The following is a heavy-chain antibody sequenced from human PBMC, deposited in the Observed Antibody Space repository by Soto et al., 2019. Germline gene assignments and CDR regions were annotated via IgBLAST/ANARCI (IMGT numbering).Heavy chain of an antibody. CDR3: AREVSVVGVPPRSYDMDV. J-gene: IGHJ6*02. Sequence: ASVKVSCKASGYTFTGYYMNWVRQAPGQGLEWMGWMNPNSGNTSYAQKFQGRVTMTRNTSISTAYMELSRLRSDDTAVYYCAREVSVVGVPPRSYDMDVWGQGTTVTVSS. V-gene: IGHV1-8*02. D-gene: IGHD2-2*01. CDR2: MNPNSGNT. CDR1: GYTFTGYY.